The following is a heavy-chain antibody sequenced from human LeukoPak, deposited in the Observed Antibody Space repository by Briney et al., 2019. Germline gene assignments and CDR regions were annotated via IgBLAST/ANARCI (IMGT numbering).Heavy chain of an antibody. D-gene: IGHD6-19*01. V-gene: IGHV4-59*04. CDR2: IYYSGST. Sequence: PSETLSLTCTVSGGSISSYYWSWIRQPPGKGLEWIGYIYYSGSTYYNPSLKSRVTISVDTSKNQFSLKLSSVTAADTAVYYCVNSSPGGGWLVSGNFDYWGQGTLVTVSS. CDR1: GGSISSYY. J-gene: IGHJ4*02. CDR3: VNSSPGGGWLVSGNFDY.